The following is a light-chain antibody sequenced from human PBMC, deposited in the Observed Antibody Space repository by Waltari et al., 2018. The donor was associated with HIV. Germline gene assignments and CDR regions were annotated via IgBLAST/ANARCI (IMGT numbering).Light chain of an antibody. J-gene: IGKJ3*01. V-gene: IGKV3-20*01. CDR2: GAS. CDR1: QSIRSRF. CDR3: HHYGSSPFT. Sequence: DIVLTQSPGTLSLSPGERATLSCRASQSIRSRFLAWYQQKLGQAPRLLIYGASSRAAGIPDRFSGSGSGTDFTLTINRLEPEDCGVFYCHHYGSSPFTFGPGTKVDIK.